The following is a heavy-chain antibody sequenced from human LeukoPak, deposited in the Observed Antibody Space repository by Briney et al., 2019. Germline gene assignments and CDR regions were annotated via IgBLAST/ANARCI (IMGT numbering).Heavy chain of an antibody. D-gene: IGHD3-10*01. J-gene: IGHJ6*03. CDR2: IYYSGTT. CDR3: ARVAAGGYYYYYMDV. CDR1: GGSISSYY. Sequence: SETLSLTCTVSGGSISSYYWSWIRQPAGKGLEWIGYIYYSGTTNYNPSLKSRVSMSVDTSKNQFSLKLSSVTAADTAVYYCARVAAGGYYYYYMDVWGKGTTVTVSS. V-gene: IGHV4-59*01.